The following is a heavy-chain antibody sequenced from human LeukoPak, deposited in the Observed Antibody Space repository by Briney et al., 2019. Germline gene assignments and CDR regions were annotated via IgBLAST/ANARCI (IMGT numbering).Heavy chain of an antibody. V-gene: IGHV3-30-3*01. J-gene: IGHJ6*02. Sequence: GGSLRLSCAASGFTFSTYAMNWVRQAPGKGLEWVAVISFDGSNKYYADSVKGRFTISRDNSKNTLYLQMNSLRAEDTAVYYCARDPRYYDILTGYQTYYGMDVWGQGTTVTVSS. CDR2: ISFDGSNK. CDR3: ARDPRYYDILTGYQTYYGMDV. CDR1: GFTFSTYA. D-gene: IGHD3-9*01.